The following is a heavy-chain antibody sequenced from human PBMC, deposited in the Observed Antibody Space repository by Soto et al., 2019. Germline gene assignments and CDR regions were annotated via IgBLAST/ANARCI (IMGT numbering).Heavy chain of an antibody. CDR3: ARVGPYDSGSYMLRYNWFDP. D-gene: IGHD3-10*01. Sequence: ASVKVSCKTSGGTFSTYTITWVRQAPGQGLEWMGRIIPLLGVPNYAQKFQGRVTITADESTSTAYMELSSLRSEDTAVYYCARVGPYDSGSYMLRYNWFDPCGQGTLVTVS. CDR2: IIPLLGVP. V-gene: IGHV1-69*02. CDR1: GGTFSTYT. J-gene: IGHJ5*02.